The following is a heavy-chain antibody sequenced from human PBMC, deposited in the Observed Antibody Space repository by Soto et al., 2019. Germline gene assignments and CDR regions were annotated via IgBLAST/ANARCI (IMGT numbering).Heavy chain of an antibody. D-gene: IGHD6-13*01. Sequence: GGSLRLSCAASGFTVSNDYMSWVRQAPGKGLEWVSVIYTGGSTYYADSVKGRFTISRDNSKNTVYLQMNSLRAEDTAVYYCAREGPAAGTLGDYWGQGTLVTVSS. V-gene: IGHV3-66*01. CDR2: IYTGGST. J-gene: IGHJ4*02. CDR1: GFTVSNDY. CDR3: AREGPAAGTLGDY.